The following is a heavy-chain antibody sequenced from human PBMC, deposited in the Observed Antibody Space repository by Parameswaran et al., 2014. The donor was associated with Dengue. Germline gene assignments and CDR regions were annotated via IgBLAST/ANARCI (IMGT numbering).Heavy chain of an antibody. CDR2: ISSNGDT. V-gene: IGHV3-64D*06. D-gene: IGHD2-2*01. Sequence: VRQDARERPEYVSAISSNGDTYHADSVVGRFTISRDNYKNTLYLEMTSLRVEDTAVYYCVKDWYCDSTTCYDFDYWGQGTLVTVSS. J-gene: IGHJ4*02. CDR3: VKDWYCDSTTCYDFDY.